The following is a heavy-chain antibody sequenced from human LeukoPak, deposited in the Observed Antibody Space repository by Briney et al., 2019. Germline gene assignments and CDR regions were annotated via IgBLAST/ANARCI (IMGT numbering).Heavy chain of an antibody. CDR3: AREVYSGYDFPQPIDY. D-gene: IGHD5-12*01. Sequence: PSETLSLTCTVSGGYISSYYWSWIRQPAGKGLEWIGRIYISGSTNYNPSLKSRVTMSVDTSNNQFSLNLNSVTAADTAVYYCAREVYSGYDFPQPIDYWGQGTLVTVAS. J-gene: IGHJ4*02. CDR2: IYISGST. V-gene: IGHV4-4*07. CDR1: GGYISSYY.